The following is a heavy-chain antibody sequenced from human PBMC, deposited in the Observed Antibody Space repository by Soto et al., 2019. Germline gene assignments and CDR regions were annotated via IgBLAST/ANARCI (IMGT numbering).Heavy chain of an antibody. J-gene: IGHJ6*02. D-gene: IGHD4-17*01. CDR2: ISYEGSNR. CDR1: GFRFSAYA. Sequence: QVQLVESGRGVVQPGGSLRLSCAASGFRFSAYAMHWVRQAPGKGLEWVAVISYEGSNRFYADSVKGRFTVSRDNSKNMVYLQMNSLRGEDTAVYYCAKDYGDYNFNYGMDVWGRGTTVTVSS. CDR3: AKDYGDYNFNYGMDV. V-gene: IGHV3-30*18.